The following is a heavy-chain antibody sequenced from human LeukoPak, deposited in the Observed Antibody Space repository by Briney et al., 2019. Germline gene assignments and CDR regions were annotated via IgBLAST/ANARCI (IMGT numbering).Heavy chain of an antibody. V-gene: IGHV4-39*01. CDR3: ASGTHSTEFDP. CDR1: GGSLSSSSYY. J-gene: IGHJ5*02. CDR2: SYYSGST. Sequence: SETLSLTCTVSGGSLSSSSYYWGWIRQPPGKGQEWIGSSYYSGSTYYNPSLKSRVTISVDTSKNQFSLKLSSVTAADTAEYYCASGTHSTEFDPWGQGTLVTVSS. D-gene: IGHD3-10*01.